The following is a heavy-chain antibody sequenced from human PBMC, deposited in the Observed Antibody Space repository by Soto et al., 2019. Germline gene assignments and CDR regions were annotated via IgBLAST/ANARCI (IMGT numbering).Heavy chain of an antibody. D-gene: IGHD6-19*01. V-gene: IGHV3-23*01. CDR2: ITGGGENT. CDR1: GFTFSSYA. CDR3: AKGRIAVAAPYNWFDP. J-gene: IGHJ5*02. Sequence: GGSLRLSCAASGFTFSSYAMSWVRQAPGKGLGWVSSITGGGENTHYADSVKGRLTISRDNSKNTLSLQMNSLRVEDTAVYYCAKGRIAVAAPYNWFDPWGQGILVTVSS.